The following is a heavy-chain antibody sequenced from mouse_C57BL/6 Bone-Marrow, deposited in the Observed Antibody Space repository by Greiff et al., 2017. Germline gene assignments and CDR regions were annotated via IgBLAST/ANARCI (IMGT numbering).Heavy chain of an antibody. Sequence: EVQLVESGGGLVQPGGSLSLSCAASGFTFTDYYMSWVRQPPGKALEWLGFIRNKANGYTTEYSASVKGRFTISRDNSQSIIYLQMNALRAEDIATYYCARCIYDGYCLYAMGYWGQGASVTVST. D-gene: IGHD2-3*01. CDR3: ARCIYDGYCLYAMGY. V-gene: IGHV7-3*01. J-gene: IGHJ4*01. CDR2: IRNKANGYTT. CDR1: GFTFTDYY.